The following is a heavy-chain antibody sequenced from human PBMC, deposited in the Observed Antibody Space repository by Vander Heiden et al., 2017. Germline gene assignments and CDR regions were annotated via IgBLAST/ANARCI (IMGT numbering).Heavy chain of an antibody. D-gene: IGHD6-19*01. Sequence: QVQLVESGEGVVQPGRSLGLSCAASGFTFSSYAMHWVRQAPGKGLEWVAVISYDGSNKYYADSVKGRFTISRDNSKNTLHLQMNSLRAEDTAVYYCGRDRYRAGSGYLDYWGQGTLVTVSS. J-gene: IGHJ4*02. CDR2: ISYDGSNK. CDR1: GFTFSSYA. V-gene: IGHV3-30-3*01. CDR3: GRDRYRAGSGYLDY.